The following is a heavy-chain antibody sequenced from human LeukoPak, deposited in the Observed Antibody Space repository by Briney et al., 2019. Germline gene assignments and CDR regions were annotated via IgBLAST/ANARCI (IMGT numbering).Heavy chain of an antibody. Sequence: GDSLKISCQGPGYSFSNYWISWVRQAPGQGLEWMGGIIPIFGTANYAQKFQGRVTITTDESTSTAYMELSSLRSEDTAVYYCARGGRIAAAGSEYYYYYYYMDVWGKGTTVTVSS. J-gene: IGHJ6*03. CDR2: IIPIFGTA. CDR1: GYSFSNYW. CDR3: ARGGRIAAAGSEYYYYYYYMDV. D-gene: IGHD6-13*01. V-gene: IGHV1-69*05.